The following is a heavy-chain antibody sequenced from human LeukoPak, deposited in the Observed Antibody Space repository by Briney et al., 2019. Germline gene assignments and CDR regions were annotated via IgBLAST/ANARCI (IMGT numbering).Heavy chain of an antibody. Sequence: QAGGSLRLSCAASGFTFSSYWMSWVRQAPGEGLEWVANIKQDGSEKYYVDSVKGRFTISRDNAKNSLYLQMNSLRAEDTAVYYCARAQILLWFGESDYYFDYWGQGTLVTVSS. CDR2: IKQDGSEK. CDR1: GFTFSSYW. V-gene: IGHV3-7*04. J-gene: IGHJ4*02. D-gene: IGHD3-10*01. CDR3: ARAQILLWFGESDYYFDY.